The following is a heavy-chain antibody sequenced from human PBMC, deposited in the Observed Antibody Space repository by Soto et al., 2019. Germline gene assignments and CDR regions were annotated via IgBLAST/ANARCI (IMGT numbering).Heavy chain of an antibody. J-gene: IGHJ6*02. Sequence: QVQLVESGGGVVQPGRSLRLSCAASGFTFRQYGMHWVRQAPGKGLEWVAVIFYDESKEYYADSVRGRFTISRDNSNNFLYLQMNSLRGEDTALYYCARDAAARDGRGGMDVWGQGTTVTVSS. CDR3: ARDAAARDGRGGMDV. V-gene: IGHV3-33*01. CDR2: IFYDESKE. D-gene: IGHD6-6*01. CDR1: GFTFRQYG.